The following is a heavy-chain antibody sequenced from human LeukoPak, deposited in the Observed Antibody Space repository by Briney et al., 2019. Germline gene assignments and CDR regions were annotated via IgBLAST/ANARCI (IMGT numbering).Heavy chain of an antibody. CDR1: GYTFTSYY. Sequence: GASVKVSCKASGYTFTSYYMHWVRQAPGQGLEWMGLINPSGGSTSHAQKFQGRITMTRDISTTTVYKELSSLRSEDTAVYDCAKGPYSSGSPIVWGKGTTVTVSS. J-gene: IGHJ6*04. D-gene: IGHD3-10*01. V-gene: IGHV1-46*01. CDR3: AKGPYSSGSPIV. CDR2: INPSGGST.